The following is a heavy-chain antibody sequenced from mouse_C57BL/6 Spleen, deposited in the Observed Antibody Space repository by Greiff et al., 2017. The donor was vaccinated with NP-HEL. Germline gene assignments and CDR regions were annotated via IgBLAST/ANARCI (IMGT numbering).Heavy chain of an antibody. CDR2: IYPSDSET. J-gene: IGHJ2*01. V-gene: IGHV1-61*01. Sequence: QVQLQQPGAELVRPGSSVKLSCKASGYTFTSYWMDWVKQRPGQGLEWIGNIYPSDSETHYNQKFKDKATLTVDKSSSTAYMRLSSLTSEDSAVYYCARGTYYGSPYYFDYWGQGTTLTVSS. CDR3: ARGTYYGSPYYFDY. CDR1: GYTFTSYW. D-gene: IGHD1-1*01.